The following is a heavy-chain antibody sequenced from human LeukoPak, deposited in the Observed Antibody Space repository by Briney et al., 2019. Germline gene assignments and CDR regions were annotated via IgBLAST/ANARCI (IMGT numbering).Heavy chain of an antibody. Sequence: ASVKVSCKVSGYTLTELSMHWVRQAPGKGLEWIGGFDPEDGETIYAQKFQGRVTITTDESTSTAYMELSSLRSEDTAVYYCAGSIGDGGYPFDYWGQGTLVTVSS. CDR3: AGSIGDGGYPFDY. CDR1: GYTLTELS. J-gene: IGHJ4*02. V-gene: IGHV1-24*01. D-gene: IGHD2-15*01. CDR2: FDPEDGET.